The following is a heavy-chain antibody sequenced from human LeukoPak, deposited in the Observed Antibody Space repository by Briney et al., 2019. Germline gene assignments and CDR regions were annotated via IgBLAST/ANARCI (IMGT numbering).Heavy chain of an antibody. CDR3: ARGNRHYYGSSGYYYGALFDY. CDR2: IYYSGST. CDR1: GGSISSGGYY. J-gene: IGHJ4*02. D-gene: IGHD3-22*01. V-gene: IGHV4-31*03. Sequence: SQTLSLTCTVSGGSISSGGYYWSWIRQHPGKGLEWIGYIYYSGSTYYNPSLKSRVTISVDTSKNQFSLKLSSVTAADTAVYYCARGNRHYYGSSGYYYGALFDYWGQGTLVTVSS.